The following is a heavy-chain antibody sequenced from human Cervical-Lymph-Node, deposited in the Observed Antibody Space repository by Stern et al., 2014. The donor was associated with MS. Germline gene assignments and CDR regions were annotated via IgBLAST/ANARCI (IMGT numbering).Heavy chain of an antibody. CDR1: GYTFTSYA. Sequence: QVQLVQSGAEVKKPGASVKVSCKASGYTFTSYAMHWVRQAPGQRLEGMGWINAGNGNTKYSQKFQGRVTITRDTSASTAYMELSSLRSEDTAVYYCARGYGDYEDYFDYWGQGTLVTVSS. CDR3: ARGYGDYEDYFDY. D-gene: IGHD4-17*01. J-gene: IGHJ4*02. V-gene: IGHV1-3*01. CDR2: INAGNGNT.